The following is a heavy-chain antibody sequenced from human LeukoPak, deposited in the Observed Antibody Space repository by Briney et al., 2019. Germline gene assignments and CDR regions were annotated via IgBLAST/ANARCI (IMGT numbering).Heavy chain of an antibody. J-gene: IGHJ4*02. D-gene: IGHD2-2*01. CDR2: ISSNGGST. CDR3: VRIAVVPAATYFDY. CDR1: GFTFSSYA. Sequence: GGSLRLSCSASGFTFSSYALHWVRQAPGKGLEYVSAISSNGGSTYYADSVKGRFTISRDNSKNTLYLQMSSLRAEDTAVYYCVRIAVVPAATYFDYWGQGTLVTVSS. V-gene: IGHV3-64D*06.